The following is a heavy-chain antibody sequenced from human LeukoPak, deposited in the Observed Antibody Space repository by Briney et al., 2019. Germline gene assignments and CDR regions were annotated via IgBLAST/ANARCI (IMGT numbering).Heavy chain of an antibody. D-gene: IGHD3-22*01. CDR3: ARDSSSGYYLLPFDY. Sequence: GGSLRLSCAASGFTFSSYEMNWVRQAPGKGLEWVSYISSSGSTIYYADSVKGRFTISRDNAKNSLYLQMNSLRAEDTAVYYCARDSSSGYYLLPFDYWGQGILVTVSS. CDR1: GFTFSSYE. CDR2: ISSSGSTI. J-gene: IGHJ4*02. V-gene: IGHV3-48*03.